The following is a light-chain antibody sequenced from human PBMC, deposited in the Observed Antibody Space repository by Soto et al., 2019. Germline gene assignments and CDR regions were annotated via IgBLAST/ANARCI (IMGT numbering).Light chain of an antibody. CDR3: QQFNNWPHT. Sequence: EIVLTQSPGTLSLSPGERATLSCRASQSVSSTYLIWYQQKPGQAPRLLIYGASSRATGVPDRFSGGGSGTDFTLTISRLEPEDFAVYYCQQFNNWPHTFGQGTRLEIK. J-gene: IGKJ5*01. V-gene: IGKV3-20*01. CDR2: GAS. CDR1: QSVSSTY.